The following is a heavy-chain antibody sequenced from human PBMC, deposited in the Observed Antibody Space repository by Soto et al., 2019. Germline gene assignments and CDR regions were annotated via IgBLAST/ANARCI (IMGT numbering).Heavy chain of an antibody. CDR3: ARDRNDFWSGYL. CDR1: GGTFSSYT. Sequence: SVTVSCKASGGTFSSYTIIWVRQAPGQGLEWMGRIIPILGIANYAQKFQGRVTITADKSTSTAYMELSSLRSEDTAVYYCARDRNDFWSGYLWGQGTLVTVSS. J-gene: IGHJ4*02. D-gene: IGHD3-3*01. V-gene: IGHV1-69*04. CDR2: IIPILGIA.